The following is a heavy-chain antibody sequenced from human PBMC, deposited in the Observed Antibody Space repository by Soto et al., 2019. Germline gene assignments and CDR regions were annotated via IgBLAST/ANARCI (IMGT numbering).Heavy chain of an antibody. Sequence: GGSLRLSCAASGFTFGSYTMSWVLRAPGRGLEWVSSISSSGGSTYYADSVSGRFTISRDNSNNTLYLQMDSLRAEDTALYYCAQVKTSYYFHCWGQGTLVTVSS. CDR1: GFTFGSYT. CDR2: ISSSGGST. CDR3: AQVKTSYYFHC. J-gene: IGHJ4*02. V-gene: IGHV3-23*01.